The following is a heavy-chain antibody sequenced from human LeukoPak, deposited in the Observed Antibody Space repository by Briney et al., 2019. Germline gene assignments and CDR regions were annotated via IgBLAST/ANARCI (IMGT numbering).Heavy chain of an antibody. D-gene: IGHD1-26*01. CDR1: GVTLSNYA. V-gene: IGHV3-23*01. J-gene: IGHJ4*02. CDR3: AKYGPQDSGSSHFDY. CDR2: IRDSGSST. Sequence: GGSLRLSCVASGVTLSNYAMSWVRQAPGKGLEWVSAIRDSGSSTHYADSVKGRFTTSRDNSKNTLFLQMNSLRAEDTAIYYCAKYGPQDSGSSHFDYWGQGALVTVSS.